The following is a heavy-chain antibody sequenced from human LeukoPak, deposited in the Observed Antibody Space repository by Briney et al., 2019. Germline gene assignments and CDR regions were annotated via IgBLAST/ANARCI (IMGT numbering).Heavy chain of an antibody. D-gene: IGHD3-16*01. CDR2: IYYTGST. J-gene: IGHJ4*02. Sequence: SETLSLTCTVSGGSVSDYYWSWIRQSPGKGLEWIGYIYYTGSTSYNPSLRSRVTMSADTSKNQFSLKLSSVTAADTAVYYCARDNDSRDPPHFDYWGQGTLVTVSS. CDR3: ARDNDSRDPPHFDY. V-gene: IGHV4-59*02. CDR1: GGSVSDYY.